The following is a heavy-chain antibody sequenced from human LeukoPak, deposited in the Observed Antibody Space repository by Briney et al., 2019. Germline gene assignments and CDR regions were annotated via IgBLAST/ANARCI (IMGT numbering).Heavy chain of an antibody. CDR2: ITSSGTTT. D-gene: IGHD4/OR15-4a*01. V-gene: IGHV3-11*01. CDR3: ARDPDYGDPY. J-gene: IGHJ4*02. CDR1: GFSFSDSY. Sequence: GGSPRLSCSASGFSFSDSYMSWFRLSPEKGLEWIAYITSSGTTTEYADSVKGRFTISRVNAKNSLYLQMNSLRPEDTAVYYCARDPDYGDPYWGQGTLVTVSS.